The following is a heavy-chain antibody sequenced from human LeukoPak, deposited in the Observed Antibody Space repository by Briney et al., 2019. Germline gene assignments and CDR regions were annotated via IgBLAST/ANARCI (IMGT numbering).Heavy chain of an antibody. Sequence: GGSLRLSCAASGFTVKDNFMSWVRQAPGMGLEWVSVLYSGGATYYADSVKGRFTISRDNSKNIVFLQMNDLRTEDTAYYCTRDSANYHFAYWGQGALVTVSS. CDR1: GFTVKDNF. V-gene: IGHV3-66*01. CDR2: LYSGGAT. CDR3: TRDSANYHFAY. D-gene: IGHD4/OR15-4a*01. J-gene: IGHJ4*02.